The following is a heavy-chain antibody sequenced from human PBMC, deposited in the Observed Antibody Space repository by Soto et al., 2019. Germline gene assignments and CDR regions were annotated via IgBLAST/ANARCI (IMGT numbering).Heavy chain of an antibody. J-gene: IGHJ6*02. D-gene: IGHD2-15*01. CDR2: IIPILGIA. V-gene: IGHV1-69*02. Sequence: QVQLVQSGAEVKKPGSSVKVSCKASGGTFSSYTISWVRQAPGQGLEWMGRIIPILGIANYAQKFQGRVTITADKSTSTAYMELGSLRSEDTAVYYCARAGRSCSGGSCYYYYGMDVWGQGTTVTVSS. CDR1: GGTFSSYT. CDR3: ARAGRSCSGGSCYYYYGMDV.